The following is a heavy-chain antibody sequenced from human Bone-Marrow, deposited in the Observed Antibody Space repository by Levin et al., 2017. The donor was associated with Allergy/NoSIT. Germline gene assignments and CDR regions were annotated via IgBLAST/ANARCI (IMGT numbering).Heavy chain of an antibody. Sequence: GESLKISCVASGLTFRDYCVHWVRQAPGKGLIWVSRITGDGMNTYYGDSVRGRFTISRDDARNTVFLQMDSLRADDTGVYYCARAGGYTGGWLYYLASWGQGSLVTVSS. V-gene: IGHV3-74*01. CDR1: GLTFRDYC. D-gene: IGHD3-10*01. CDR2: ITGDGMNT. CDR3: ARAGGYTGGWLYYLAS. J-gene: IGHJ4*02.